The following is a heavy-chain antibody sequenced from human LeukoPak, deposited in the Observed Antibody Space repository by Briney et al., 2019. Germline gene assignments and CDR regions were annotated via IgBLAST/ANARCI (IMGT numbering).Heavy chain of an antibody. CDR3: AKGSRGYTVYHFDY. Sequence: PGGSLRLSCAASGFTFSGYAMSWVRQAPGKGLEWVSSISGSGGSTYYTDSVKGRFTISRDISKNTLYLQMNSLRAEDTAIYYCAKGSRGYTVYHFDYWGQGTLVTVSS. CDR2: ISGSGGST. J-gene: IGHJ4*02. V-gene: IGHV3-23*01. D-gene: IGHD5/OR15-5a*01. CDR1: GFTFSGYA.